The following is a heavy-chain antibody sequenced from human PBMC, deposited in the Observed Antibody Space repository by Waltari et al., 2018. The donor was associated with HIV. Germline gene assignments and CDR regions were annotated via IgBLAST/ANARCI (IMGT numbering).Heavy chain of an antibody. D-gene: IGHD4-17*01. CDR1: GGSISSGGYS. Sequence: QVQLQESGPGLVKPSQTLSLTCTVSGGSISSGGYSWSWIRQHPGKGLEWIGYIYYSGSTYYNPSLKSRVTISVDTSKNQFSLKLSSVTAADTAVYYCARGEEYGAPVPREWGQGTLVTVSS. CDR2: IYYSGST. V-gene: IGHV4-31*03. J-gene: IGHJ4*02. CDR3: ARGEEYGAPVPRE.